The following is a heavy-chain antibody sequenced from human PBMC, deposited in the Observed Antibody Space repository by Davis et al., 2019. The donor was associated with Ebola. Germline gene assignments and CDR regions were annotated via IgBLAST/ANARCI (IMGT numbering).Heavy chain of an antibody. J-gene: IGHJ4*02. V-gene: IGHV1-2*06. CDR1: GYTFTGYY. Sequence: ASVKVSCKASGYTFTGYYMHWVRQAPGQGLEWMGRINPNSGGTNYAQKFQGRVTMTRDTSISTAYMELSRLRSDDTAVYYCARELGGGWYPPPFDYWGQGTLVTVSS. CDR2: INPNSGGT. D-gene: IGHD6-19*01. CDR3: ARELGGGWYPPPFDY.